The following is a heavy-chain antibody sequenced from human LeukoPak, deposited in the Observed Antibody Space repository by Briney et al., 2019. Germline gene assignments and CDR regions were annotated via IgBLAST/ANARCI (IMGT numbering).Heavy chain of an antibody. CDR1: GFTFSTCS. CDR2: ISSSGVTI. D-gene: IGHD3-22*01. V-gene: IGHV3-48*01. Sequence: GGSLRLSCAASGFTFSTCSMNWVRQAPGKGLEWVSYISSSGVTIYYADSVKGRLTISRDNAKNSLCLQMNSLRAEDTAVYYCAKDYYDSSGYSGFDYWGQGTLVTVSS. J-gene: IGHJ4*02. CDR3: AKDYYDSSGYSGFDY.